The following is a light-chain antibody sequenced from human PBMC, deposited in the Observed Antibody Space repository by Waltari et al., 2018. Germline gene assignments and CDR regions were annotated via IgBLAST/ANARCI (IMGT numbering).Light chain of an antibody. CDR2: DAS. V-gene: IGKV1-5*01. J-gene: IGKJ1*01. Sequence: DIQMTQSPSMLSASVGDRVTITCRASQTIRGWLAWYQWNPGLAPKLLIYDASNLGGGVPSRFSGSGFGTNFTLTISSLQPDDFATYYCQQYSSFSTFGLGTKV. CDR1: QTIRGW. CDR3: QQYSSFST.